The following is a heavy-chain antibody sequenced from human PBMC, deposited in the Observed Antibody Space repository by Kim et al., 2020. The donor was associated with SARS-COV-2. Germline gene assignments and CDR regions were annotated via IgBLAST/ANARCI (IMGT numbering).Heavy chain of an antibody. CDR2: IGTSGVT. CDR1: GFTFGGHD. CDR3: TRGIHLWLGVDV. D-gene: IGHD3-10*01. Sequence: GGSLRLSCAASGFTFGGHDMHWVRQVTGKGLEWVAAIGTSGVTFYAASVKGRFIISRENGENSLFLQMDSLRVGDTATYCTRGIHLWLGVDVWGRGTMVTVSS. V-gene: IGHV3-13*04. J-gene: IGHJ6*02.